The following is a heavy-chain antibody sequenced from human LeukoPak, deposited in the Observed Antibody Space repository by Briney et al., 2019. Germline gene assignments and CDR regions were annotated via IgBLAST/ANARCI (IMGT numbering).Heavy chain of an antibody. V-gene: IGHV4-59*08. D-gene: IGHD5-24*01. Sequence: SETLSLTCPGSGGSLSSYYWSWIRQPPGKRLEGIGYIYYSGSTNNNPSLKSRVTISVDTSKNQFSLKPSSVTAADTAVYYCARHSRTGYNYLDYWGQGTLVTVSS. CDR1: GGSLSSYY. CDR3: ARHSRTGYNYLDY. J-gene: IGHJ4*02. CDR2: IYYSGST.